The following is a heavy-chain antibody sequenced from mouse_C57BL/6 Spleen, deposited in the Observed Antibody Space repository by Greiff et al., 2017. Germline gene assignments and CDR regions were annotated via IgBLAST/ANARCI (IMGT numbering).Heavy chain of an antibody. D-gene: IGHD1-1*01. Sequence: VQLQQSGAELVRPGTSVKVSCKASGYAFTNYLIEWVKQRPGQGLEWIGVINPGSGGTNYNEKFKGKATLTADKSSSTAYMHLSSLTSEDSAVYFCARYGSSPHWYFDVWGTGTTVTVSS. J-gene: IGHJ1*03. CDR1: GYAFTNYL. CDR3: ARYGSSPHWYFDV. V-gene: IGHV1-54*01. CDR2: INPGSGGT.